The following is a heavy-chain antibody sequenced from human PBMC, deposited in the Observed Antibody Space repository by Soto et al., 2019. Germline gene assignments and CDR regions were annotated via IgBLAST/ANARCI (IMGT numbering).Heavy chain of an antibody. J-gene: IGHJ4*02. V-gene: IGHV1-8*01. CDR2: MNPNSGNT. CDR1: GYTFTSYD. D-gene: IGHD3-10*01. Sequence: ASVKVSCKASGYTFTSYDINWVRQATGQGLEWMGWMNPNSGNTGYAQKFQGRVTMTRNTSISTAYMELSSLRSEETAVYYCARPYYYGSGSYDWGQGTPVTVSS. CDR3: ARPYYYGSGSYD.